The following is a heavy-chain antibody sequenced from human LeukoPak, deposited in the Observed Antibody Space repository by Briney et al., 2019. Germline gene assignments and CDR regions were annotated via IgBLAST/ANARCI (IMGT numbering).Heavy chain of an antibody. J-gene: IGHJ3*02. V-gene: IGHV4-39*07. D-gene: IGHD3-10*01. CDR2: IYYSGST. CDR1: GDSISNSGYY. CDR3: ARDWHARLGDERDALDI. Sequence: SETLSLTCIVSGDSISNSGYYWGWIRQPPGKGLEWIGSIYYSGSTYYNPSLKSRVTILVDTSKNQFSLKLTSVTAADTAVYYCARDWHARLGDERDALDIWGQGTMVTVSS.